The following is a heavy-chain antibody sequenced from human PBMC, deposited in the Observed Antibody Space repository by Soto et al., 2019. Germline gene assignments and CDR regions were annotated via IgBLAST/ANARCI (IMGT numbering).Heavy chain of an antibody. CDR1: GFTFSSYG. D-gene: IGHD4-17*01. J-gene: IGHJ4*02. Sequence: QVQLVESGGGVVQPGRSLRLSCAASGFTFSSYGMHWVRQAPGKGLEWVAVISYDGSNKYYADSVKGRFTISRDNSKITLYLQMNSLRAEDTAVYYCAKLPVTTVVTSYYFDYWGQGTLVTVSS. V-gene: IGHV3-30*18. CDR3: AKLPVTTVVTSYYFDY. CDR2: ISYDGSNK.